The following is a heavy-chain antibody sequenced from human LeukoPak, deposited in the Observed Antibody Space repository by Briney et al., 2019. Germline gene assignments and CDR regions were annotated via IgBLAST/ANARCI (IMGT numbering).Heavy chain of an antibody. CDR3: ATDPATVGVTTRDY. D-gene: IGHD1-26*01. V-gene: IGHV3-23*01. J-gene: IGHJ4*02. CDR1: GFTFSSYA. CDR2: ISGSGGST. Sequence: GGSLRLSCAASGFTFSSYAMSWVRQAPGKGLEWVSAISGSGGSTYYADSVKGRFTISRDNSKNTIFLQMNTLRADDTAVYFCATDPATVGVTTRDYWGQGTPVTVSS.